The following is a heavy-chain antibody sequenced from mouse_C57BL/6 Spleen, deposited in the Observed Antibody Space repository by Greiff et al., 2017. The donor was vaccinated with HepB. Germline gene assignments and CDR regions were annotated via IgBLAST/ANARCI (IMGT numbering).Heavy chain of an antibody. J-gene: IGHJ1*03. CDR3: AILYGNYGYFDV. CDR1: GYTFTDYY. V-gene: IGHV1-26*01. CDR2: INPNNGGT. D-gene: IGHD2-1*01. Sequence: EVQLQQSGPELVKPGASVKISCKASGYTFTDYYMNWVKQSHGKSLEWIGDINPNNGGTSYNQKFKGKATLTVDKSSSTAYMELRSLTSEDSAVYYCAILYGNYGYFDVWGTGTTVTVSS.